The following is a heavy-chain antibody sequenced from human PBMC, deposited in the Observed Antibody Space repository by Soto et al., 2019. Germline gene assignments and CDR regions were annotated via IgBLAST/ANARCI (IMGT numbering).Heavy chain of an antibody. D-gene: IGHD6-6*01. Sequence: VASVKVSCKASGGTFSSYSISWVRQAPGQGLEWMGGIIPIFGTANYAQKFQGRVTITADESTSTAYMELSSLRSEDTAVYYCARGLQQQLVRYYYYGMDGWGQGTTVTVSS. V-gene: IGHV1-69*13. CDR1: GGTFSSYS. CDR3: ARGLQQQLVRYYYYGMDG. CDR2: IIPIFGTA. J-gene: IGHJ6*02.